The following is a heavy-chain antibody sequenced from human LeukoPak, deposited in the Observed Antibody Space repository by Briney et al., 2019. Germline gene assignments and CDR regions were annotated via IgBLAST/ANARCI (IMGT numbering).Heavy chain of an antibody. V-gene: IGHV1-2*02. Sequence: ASVKVSCKASGYTFTGYYMHWVRQAPGQGLEWMGWINPNGGGTNYAQKFQGRVTMTRDTSISTAYMELSRLRSDDTAVYYCARVDIVATTLDYWGQGTLVTVSS. CDR2: INPNGGGT. D-gene: IGHD5-12*01. J-gene: IGHJ4*02. CDR1: GYTFTGYY. CDR3: ARVDIVATTLDY.